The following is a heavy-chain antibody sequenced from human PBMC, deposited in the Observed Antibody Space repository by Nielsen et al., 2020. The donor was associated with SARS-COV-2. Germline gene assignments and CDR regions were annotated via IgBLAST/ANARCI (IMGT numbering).Heavy chain of an antibody. J-gene: IGHJ6*02. CDR3: ARGTGTTRNYYYFHGMDV. Sequence: SVKVCCKASGGTFSSYAISWVRQAPGQGLEWMGGIIPIFGTANYAQKFQGRVTITADKSTSTAYMELSSLRSEDTAVYYCARGTGTTRNYYYFHGMDVWGQGTTVTVSS. V-gene: IGHV1-69*06. CDR1: GGTFSSYA. CDR2: IIPIFGTA. D-gene: IGHD1-1*01.